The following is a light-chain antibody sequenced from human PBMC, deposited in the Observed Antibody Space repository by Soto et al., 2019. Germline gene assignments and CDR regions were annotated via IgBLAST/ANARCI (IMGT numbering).Light chain of an antibody. J-gene: IGKJ3*01. CDR1: QSISVW. CDR2: KAS. CDR3: QESYSTPSVT. Sequence: DIQMTQSPSTLSASVGDRVTITCRASQSISVWLAWYQQKAGKAPNLLIYKASRLESGVPSRFSGSGSETEFTLTISGLQPGDSATYYCQESYSTPSVTFGPGTKVDIK. V-gene: IGKV1-5*03.